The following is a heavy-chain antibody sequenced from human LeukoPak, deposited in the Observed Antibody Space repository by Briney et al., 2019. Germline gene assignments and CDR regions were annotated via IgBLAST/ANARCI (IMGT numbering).Heavy chain of an antibody. Sequence: GGSMRLSCAASGFTFSTDWMSWVRQAPGKGLEWVANIKQDGSEKHHVDSVKGRFTISRDNAKNSLYLQMNRLRAEDTAVYYCARYQGGGWDVWGQGTTVTVSS. CDR1: GFTFSTDW. V-gene: IGHV3-7*01. CDR2: IKQDGSEK. D-gene: IGHD6-25*01. J-gene: IGHJ6*02. CDR3: ARYQGGGWDV.